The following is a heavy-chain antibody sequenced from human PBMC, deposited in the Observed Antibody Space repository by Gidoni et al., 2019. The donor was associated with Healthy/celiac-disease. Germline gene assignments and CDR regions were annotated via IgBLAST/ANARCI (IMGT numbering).Heavy chain of an antibody. CDR3: ARARRVSYYGSGSYWDYFDY. D-gene: IGHD3-10*01. CDR2: IYTSGST. J-gene: IGHJ4*02. CDR1: GGSISSYY. Sequence: QVQLQESGPGLVKPSETLSLTCTASGGSISSYYWSWTRQPAGTGLEWIGRIYTSGSTNYNPSLKSRVTMSVDTSKNQFSLKLSSVTAADTAVYYCARARRVSYYGSGSYWDYFDYWGQGTLVTVSS. V-gene: IGHV4-4*07.